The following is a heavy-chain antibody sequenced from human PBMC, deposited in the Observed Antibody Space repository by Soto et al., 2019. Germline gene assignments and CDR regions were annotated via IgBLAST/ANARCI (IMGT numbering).Heavy chain of an antibody. V-gene: IGHV1-8*01. CDR3: GREGGRGMDV. CDR2: MNPNSANT. CDR1: GYTFTSYD. J-gene: IGHJ6*02. Sequence: QVQLVQSGAEVKKPGASVKVSCKASGYTFTSYDINWVRQGTGQGLEWMGWMNPNSANTGYAQKFKVRVTMTRNTSISTACMELSSLGSEDTSAYYCGREGGRGMDVWGQGTTVTVSS. D-gene: IGHD3-16*01.